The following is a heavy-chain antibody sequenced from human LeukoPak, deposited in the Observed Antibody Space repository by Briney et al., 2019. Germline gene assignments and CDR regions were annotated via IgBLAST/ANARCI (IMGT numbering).Heavy chain of an antibody. CDR2: IWYDGSNK. V-gene: IGHV3-33*01. Sequence: GGSLRLSCAASGFTFSSYGMHWVRQAPGKGLEWVAVIWYDGSNKYYADSVKGRFTISRDNSKNTLYLQMNSLRAEDTAVYYCARDGGYSYGHFDYWGQGTLVTVSS. CDR1: GFTFSSYG. D-gene: IGHD5-18*01. CDR3: ARDGGYSYGHFDY. J-gene: IGHJ4*02.